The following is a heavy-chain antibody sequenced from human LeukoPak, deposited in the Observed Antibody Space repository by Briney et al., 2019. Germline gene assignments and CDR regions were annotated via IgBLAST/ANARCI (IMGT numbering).Heavy chain of an antibody. CDR3: ARRGGYGDSYWYFDL. D-gene: IGHD4-17*01. CDR1: GFTFSNSA. J-gene: IGHJ2*01. Sequence: PGGSLRLSCAASGFTFSNSALSWVRQAPGKGLEWVSYISSSSRTKYYADSVKGRFTISRDNAKNSLYLQMNSLRAEDTAVYYCARRGGYGDSYWYFDLWGRGTLVTVSS. V-gene: IGHV3-48*01. CDR2: ISSSSRTK.